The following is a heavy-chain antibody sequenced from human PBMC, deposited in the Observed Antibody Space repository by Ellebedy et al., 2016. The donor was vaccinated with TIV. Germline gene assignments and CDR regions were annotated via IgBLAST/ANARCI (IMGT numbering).Heavy chain of an antibody. CDR2: IIPILSIP. CDR3: ASRGVPLGYCSGDSCLETYYYYGMDV. D-gene: IGHD2-15*01. CDR1: GGTFSNYG. Sequence: AASVKVSCKASGGTFSNYGISWVRQAPGQGLEWMGRIIPILSIPNYAQQFQGRVTITADKSTSTAYMELSSLRSEDTAVYYCASRGVPLGYCSGDSCLETYYYYGMDVWGQGTTGTVSS. V-gene: IGHV1-69*04. J-gene: IGHJ6*02.